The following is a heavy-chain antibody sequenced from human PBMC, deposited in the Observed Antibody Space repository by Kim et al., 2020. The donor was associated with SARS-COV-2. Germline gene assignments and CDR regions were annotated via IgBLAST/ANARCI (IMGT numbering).Heavy chain of an antibody. CDR1: GFSISVNY. Sequence: GGSLRLSCAASGFSISVNYMSWVRQAPGKGLEWVSVINSDGTSYADSVRGRVTISRDNSKNTLHLQMNILRVKDTAVYFCAWPHSRAYAYAMDVWGQGTTPTV. V-gene: IGHV3-53*01. D-gene: IGHD3-22*01. CDR2: INSDGT. J-gene: IGHJ6*02. CDR3: AWPHSRAYAYAMDV.